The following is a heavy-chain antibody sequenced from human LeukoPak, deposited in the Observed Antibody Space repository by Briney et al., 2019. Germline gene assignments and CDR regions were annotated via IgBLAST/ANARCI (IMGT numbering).Heavy chain of an antibody. D-gene: IGHD6-6*01. V-gene: IGHV4-31*11. CDR3: ARDSVEENSLYSSSSWLDY. CDR2: ISYGGKA. Sequence: SETLSLTCAVSGDSISSGGYWWSWIRQHPGKGPEWIGYISYGGKADYNPSLKSRVAISVDTSKNQFSLKLSSVTAADTAVYYCARDSVEENSLYSSSSWLDYWGQGTLVTVSS. CDR1: GDSISSGGYW. J-gene: IGHJ4*02.